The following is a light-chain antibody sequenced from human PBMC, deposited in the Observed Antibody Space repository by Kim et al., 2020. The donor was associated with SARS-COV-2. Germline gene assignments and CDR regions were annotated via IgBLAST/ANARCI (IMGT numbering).Light chain of an antibody. V-gene: IGLV6-57*03. CDR3: QSYDSSNPWV. CDR1: SGRIASND. J-gene: IGLJ3*02. CDR2: EDN. Sequence: TVTISCTRHSGRIASNDVHWYQQRPGSAPTTVIYEDNQRPSGVPDRFSGSIDSSSNSASLTISGLKTEDEADYYCQSYDSSNPWVFGGGTQLTVL.